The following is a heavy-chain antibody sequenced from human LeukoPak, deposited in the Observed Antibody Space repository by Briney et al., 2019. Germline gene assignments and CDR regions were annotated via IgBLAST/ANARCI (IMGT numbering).Heavy chain of an antibody. CDR3: SKDLMRDRWFGES. J-gene: IGHJ5*02. D-gene: IGHD3-10*01. V-gene: IGHV3-48*03. CDR2: INSSESTI. Sequence: GGSLRLSCAASGFTFSSYEMNWVRQGPGKGLEWVSYINSSESTIYYPDSVKGRFTISKDTSRNTLYLQMNSLRAEDTAVYYCSKDLMRDRWFGESWGQGTLVTVSS. CDR1: GFTFSSYE.